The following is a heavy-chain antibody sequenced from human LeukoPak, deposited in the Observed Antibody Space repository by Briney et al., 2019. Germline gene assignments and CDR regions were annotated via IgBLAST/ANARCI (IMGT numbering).Heavy chain of an antibody. CDR1: GFTFNTYG. CDR3: ARVDNPGGSYFGY. D-gene: IGHD1-26*01. J-gene: IGHJ4*02. CDR2: IGPDGGTT. Sequence: PGGSLRLSCAASGFTFNTYGMHWGRQAPGKGLEYISGIGPDGGTTYYAKSVKGRFTISRDNSKSMVYLQMGSLTADDTAVYYCARVDNPGGSYFGYWGQGTLVTVSS. V-gene: IGHV3-64*01.